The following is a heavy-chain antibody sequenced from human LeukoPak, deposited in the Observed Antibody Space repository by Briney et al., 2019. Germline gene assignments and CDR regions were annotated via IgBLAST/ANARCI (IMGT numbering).Heavy chain of an antibody. J-gene: IGHJ4*02. CDR3: TTEISSGYSYGFDY. Sequence: GGSLRLSCAASGFTFSNAWMSWVRQAPGKGLEWVGRIKSKTDGGTTDYAAPVKGRFTISRDDSKNTLYPQMNSLKTEDTAVYYCTTEISSGYSYGFDYWGQGTLVTVSS. V-gene: IGHV3-15*01. D-gene: IGHD3-22*01. CDR1: GFTFSNAW. CDR2: IKSKTDGGTT.